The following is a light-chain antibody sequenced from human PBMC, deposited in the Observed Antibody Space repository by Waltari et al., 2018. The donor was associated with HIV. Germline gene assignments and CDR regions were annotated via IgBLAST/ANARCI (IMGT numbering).Light chain of an antibody. CDR3: AAWDDNRNAVV. CDR1: SSNIGSNT. J-gene: IGLJ2*01. V-gene: IGLV1-44*01. CDR2: SNN. Sequence: QSVLTQPPSASGTPGQRVAIPCSGSSSNIGSNTITWYQQPPGTAPKLLINSNNQRPSGVPDRFSGSKSGTSGSLAISGLQSEDEADYYCAAWDDNRNAVVFGGGTKLTVL.